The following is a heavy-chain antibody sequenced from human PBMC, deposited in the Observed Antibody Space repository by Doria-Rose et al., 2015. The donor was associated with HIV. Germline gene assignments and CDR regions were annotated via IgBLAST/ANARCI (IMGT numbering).Heavy chain of an antibody. CDR1: GVSLSSPGMG. Sequence: SGPVLVKPTETLTLTCTVSGVSLSSPGMGVSWIRQPPGKALEWLANMFSDDERSYKTPLNSRLTISRGTSKSQVVLTMTDMDPVDTATYYCARIKSSRWYHKYYFDFWGQGTLVIVSA. D-gene: IGHD6-13*01. CDR2: MFSDDER. CDR3: ARIKSSRWYHKYYFDF. V-gene: IGHV2-26*01. J-gene: IGHJ4*02.